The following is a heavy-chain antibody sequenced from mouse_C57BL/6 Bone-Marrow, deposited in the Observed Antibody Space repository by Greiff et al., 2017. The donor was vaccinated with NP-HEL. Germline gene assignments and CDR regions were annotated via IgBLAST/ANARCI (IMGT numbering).Heavy chain of an antibody. CDR3: ARGYYYGSSWDY. J-gene: IGHJ2*01. CDR2: IYPSDSET. CDR1: GYTFTSYW. V-gene: IGHV1-61*01. D-gene: IGHD1-1*01. Sequence: QVQLKQSGAELVRPGSSVKLSCKASGYTFTSYWMDWVKQRPGQGLEWIGNIYPSDSETHYNQKFKDKATLTVDKSSSTAYMQLSSLTSEDSAVYYCARGYYYGSSWDYWGQGTTLTVSS.